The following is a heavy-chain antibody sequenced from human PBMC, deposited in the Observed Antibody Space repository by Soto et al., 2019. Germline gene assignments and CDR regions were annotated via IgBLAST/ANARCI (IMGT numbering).Heavy chain of an antibody. J-gene: IGHJ4*02. CDR3: ATRPYWRAAAGYYFDY. V-gene: IGHV1-24*01. Sequence: ASVTVSCKVSVYTLTELSIHWVRQAPGKGLEWMGGFDPEDGETIYAQKFQGRVTMTEDTSTDTAYMELSSLRSEDTAVYYCATRPYWRAAAGYYFDYWGQGTLVTVSS. CDR2: FDPEDGET. D-gene: IGHD6-13*01. CDR1: VYTLTELS.